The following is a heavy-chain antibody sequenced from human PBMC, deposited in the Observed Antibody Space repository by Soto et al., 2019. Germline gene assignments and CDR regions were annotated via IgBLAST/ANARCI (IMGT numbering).Heavy chain of an antibody. Sequence: GESLKISCKGSGYSFTSYWIGWVRQMPGKGLEWVGIIYPGDSDTRYSPSFPGQVTISGDKSKSTVYLQMNSLRAEDTAMYYCARDRASQSSPYFYGIDVWGQGTTVTVSS. J-gene: IGHJ6*02. V-gene: IGHV5-51*03. CDR2: IYPGDSDT. CDR1: GYSFTSYW. CDR3: ARDRASQSSPYFYGIDV. D-gene: IGHD2-15*01.